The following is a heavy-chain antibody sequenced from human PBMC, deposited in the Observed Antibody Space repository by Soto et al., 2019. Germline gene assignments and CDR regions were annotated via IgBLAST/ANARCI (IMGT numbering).Heavy chain of an antibody. CDR2: ISYDGSNK. CDR1: GFTFSSYG. Sequence: QVQLVESGGGVVQPGRSLRLSCAASGFTFSSYGMHWVRQAPGKGLEWVAVISYDGSNKYYADSVKGRFTISRDNSKNTLYLQMNSLRGEDTAVYYCAKAPSQDYASDIWGQGTMVTVSS. V-gene: IGHV3-30*18. D-gene: IGHD2-15*01. J-gene: IGHJ3*02. CDR3: AKAPSQDYASDI.